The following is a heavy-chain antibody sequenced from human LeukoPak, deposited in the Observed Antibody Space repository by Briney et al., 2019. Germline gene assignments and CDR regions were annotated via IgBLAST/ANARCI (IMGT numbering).Heavy chain of an antibody. Sequence: ASVKVSFKASGYTFTGYYMHWVRQAPGQGLEWMGWINPNSGGTNYAQKFQGRVTMTRDTSISTAYMELSRLRSDDTAVYYCARDLRVEWSVDYWGQGTLVTVSS. CDR2: INPNSGGT. J-gene: IGHJ4*02. V-gene: IGHV1-2*02. CDR1: GYTFTGYY. CDR3: ARDLRVEWSVDY. D-gene: IGHD3-3*01.